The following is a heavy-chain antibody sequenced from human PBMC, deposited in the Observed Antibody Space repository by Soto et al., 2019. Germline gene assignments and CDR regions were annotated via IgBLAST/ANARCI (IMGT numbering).Heavy chain of an antibody. D-gene: IGHD3-22*01. V-gene: IGHV4-59*01. CDR1: GGSINSYY. CDR2: IYYSGST. Sequence: PSETLSLTCTVSGGSINSYYWSWIRQPPGKGLEWIGYIYYSGSTNYNPSLKSRVTISVDTSKNQFSLKLSSVTAADTAVYYCARDLRGDSSGYYPPGVLYYYYGMDVWGQGTTVTVSS. J-gene: IGHJ6*02. CDR3: ARDLRGDSSGYYPPGVLYYYYGMDV.